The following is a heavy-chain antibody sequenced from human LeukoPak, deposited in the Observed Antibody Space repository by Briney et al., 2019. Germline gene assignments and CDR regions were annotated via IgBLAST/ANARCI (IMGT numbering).Heavy chain of an antibody. V-gene: IGHV3-30*18. J-gene: IGHJ3*02. D-gene: IGHD3-3*01. Sequence: AGGSLRLSCAASGFTFSSYGMHWVRQAPGKGLEWVAVISYDGSNKYYADSVKGRFTISRDNSKNTLYLQMNSLRAEDTAVYYCAKSGVGDAFDIWGQGTMVTVSS. CDR3: AKSGVGDAFDI. CDR1: GFTFSSYG. CDR2: ISYDGSNK.